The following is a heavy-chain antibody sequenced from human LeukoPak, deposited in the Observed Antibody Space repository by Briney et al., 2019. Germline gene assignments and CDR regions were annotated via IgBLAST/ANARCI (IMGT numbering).Heavy chain of an antibody. D-gene: IGHD2-15*01. Sequence: SETLSLTCTVSGGSISSYYWSWIRQPAGKGLEWIGRIYTSGSTNYNPSLKSRVTMSVDTSKNQFSLKLSSVTAADTAVYYCARDVSCSGGSCYGLSDNWFDPWGQGTLVTVSS. CDR3: ARDVSCSGGSCYGLSDNWFDP. V-gene: IGHV4-4*07. CDR2: IYTSGST. J-gene: IGHJ5*02. CDR1: GGSISSYY.